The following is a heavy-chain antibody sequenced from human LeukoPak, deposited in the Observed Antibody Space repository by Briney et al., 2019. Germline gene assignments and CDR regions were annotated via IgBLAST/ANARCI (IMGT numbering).Heavy chain of an antibody. D-gene: IGHD1-26*01. J-gene: IGHJ4*02. V-gene: IGHV4-4*07. CDR3: ARVSEVKWELTTIFDY. Sequence: PSETLSLTCTVSGGSISSYYWSWIRQPAGKGLEWIGRIYTSGSTNYNPSLKSRVTISVDTSKNQFSLKLSSVTAADTAVYYCARVSEVKWELTTIFDYWGQGTLVTVSS. CDR2: IYTSGST. CDR1: GGSISSYY.